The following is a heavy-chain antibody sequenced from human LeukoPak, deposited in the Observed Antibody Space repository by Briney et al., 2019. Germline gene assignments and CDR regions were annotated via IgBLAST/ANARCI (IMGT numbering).Heavy chain of an antibody. CDR3: ARGALGYCSSTSCYSWDYFDY. CDR1: GFTFSSYA. D-gene: IGHD2-2*02. J-gene: IGHJ4*02. Sequence: GGSLRLSCAASGFTFSSYAMSWVRQAPGKGLEWVAVIWYDGSNKYYADSVKGRFTISRDNSKNTLYLQMNSLRAEDTAVYYCARGALGYCSSTSCYSWDYFDYWGQGTLVTVSS. CDR2: IWYDGSNK. V-gene: IGHV3-33*08.